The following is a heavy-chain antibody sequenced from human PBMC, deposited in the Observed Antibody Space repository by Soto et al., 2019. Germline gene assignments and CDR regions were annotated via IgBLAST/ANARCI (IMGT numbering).Heavy chain of an antibody. V-gene: IGHV3-23*01. Sequence: GGSLRLSCAASGFTLSSYAMSWVRQAPGEGLEWVSAVSRSGDNTYHADSVKGRFTISRDDSKNTLYLRLNSLRVEDTAVYYCAKDFGHYDRVIGYPTFGSWGQGTLVTVSS. CDR1: GFTLSSYA. CDR3: AKDFGHYDRVIGYPTFGS. D-gene: IGHD3-9*01. CDR2: VSRSGDNT. J-gene: IGHJ4*02.